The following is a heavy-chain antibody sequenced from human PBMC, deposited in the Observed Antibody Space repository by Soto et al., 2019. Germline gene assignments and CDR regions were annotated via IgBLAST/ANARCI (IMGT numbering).Heavy chain of an antibody. Sequence: PSETLSLTCAVSCGSISSYYLSWILHPPCKVLEWIGYIYYSGSTNYNPSLKSRVTISVDTSKNQFSLKLSSVTAADTAVYYCARHVNSAEQWLVESAAFDYWGQGTLVTVSS. CDR3: ARHVNSAEQWLVESAAFDY. V-gene: IGHV4-59*08. CDR2: IYYSGST. J-gene: IGHJ4*02. D-gene: IGHD6-19*01. CDR1: CGSISSYY.